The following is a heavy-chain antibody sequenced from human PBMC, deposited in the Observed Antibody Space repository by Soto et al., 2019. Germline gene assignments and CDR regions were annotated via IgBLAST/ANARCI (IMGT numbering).Heavy chain of an antibody. CDR2: IYYSGST. V-gene: IGHV4-59*01. D-gene: IGHD1-26*01. J-gene: IGHJ6*02. CDR3: AGGGHSGSFRYYYYYGMDV. Sequence: PSETLSLTCTVSGGSISSYYWSWIRQPPGKGLEWIGYIYYSGSTNYNPSLKSRVTISVDMSKNQFSLKLSSVTAADTAVYYCAGGGHSGSFRYYYYYGMDVWGQGTTVTVSS. CDR1: GGSISSYY.